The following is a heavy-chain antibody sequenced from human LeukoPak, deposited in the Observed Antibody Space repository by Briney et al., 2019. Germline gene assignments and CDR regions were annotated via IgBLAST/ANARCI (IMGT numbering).Heavy chain of an antibody. J-gene: IGHJ4*02. CDR1: GYTFTSYY. D-gene: IGHD3-3*01. CDR2: INPNSGGT. CDR3: ARENPSITIFDY. Sequence: GASVKVSCKTSGYTFTSYYMHWMRQAPGQGLEWMGWINPNSGGTNYAQKFQGRVTMTRDTSISTAYMELSRLRSDDTAVYYCARENPSITIFDYWGQGTLVTVSS. V-gene: IGHV1-2*02.